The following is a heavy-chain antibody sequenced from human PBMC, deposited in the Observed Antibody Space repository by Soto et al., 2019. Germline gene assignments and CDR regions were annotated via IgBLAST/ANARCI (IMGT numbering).Heavy chain of an antibody. D-gene: IGHD6-13*01. Sequence: GESLKISCKGSGYSFTSYWIGWVRQMPGKGLEWMGIIYPGDSDTRYSPSFQGQVTISADKSISTAYLQWSSLKASDTAMYYCARQMYSRTYRNYYYMDVWGKGTTVTVSS. CDR1: GYSFTSYW. V-gene: IGHV5-51*01. CDR3: ARQMYSRTYRNYYYMDV. CDR2: IYPGDSDT. J-gene: IGHJ6*03.